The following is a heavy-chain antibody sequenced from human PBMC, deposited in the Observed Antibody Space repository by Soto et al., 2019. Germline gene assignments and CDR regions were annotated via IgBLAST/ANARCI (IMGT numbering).Heavy chain of an antibody. J-gene: IGHJ3*02. V-gene: IGHV5-51*01. CDR3: ARLPRTYYYGSGSYTAFDI. CDR2: IYPGDSDT. D-gene: IGHD3-10*01. Sequence: GESLKISCKGSGYSFTSYWIGLVRQMPGKGLEWMGIIYPGDSDTRYSPSFQGQVTISADKSISTAYLQWSSLKASDTAMYYCARLPRTYYYGSGSYTAFDIWGQGTMVTVSS. CDR1: GYSFTSYW.